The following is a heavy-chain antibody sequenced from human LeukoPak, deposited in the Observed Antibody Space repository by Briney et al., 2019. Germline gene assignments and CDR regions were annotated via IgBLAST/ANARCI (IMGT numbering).Heavy chain of an antibody. Sequence: GGSLRLSCAASGFTFSSYWMHWVRQAPGKGLVWVSRINTDGSTTTYADSVKGRFTISRGNAKNTLYLQMSSLRAEDTAMYYCASSPSYSDSYWGQGTLVTVSS. CDR2: INTDGSTT. CDR3: ASSPSYSDSY. D-gene: IGHD4-11*01. V-gene: IGHV3-74*01. J-gene: IGHJ4*02. CDR1: GFTFSSYW.